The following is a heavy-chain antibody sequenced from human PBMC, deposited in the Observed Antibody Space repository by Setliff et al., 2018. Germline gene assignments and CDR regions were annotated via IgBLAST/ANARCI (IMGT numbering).Heavy chain of an antibody. Sequence: GASVKVSCKASGYTFTSYGVSWVRQAPGQGLEWMGWISTYTANTKYAQRFQGRVTMTTDTSTSTDYMELRSLRSDDTAVYYCVRDAGWQYDDYSGVYFPHWGQGTLVTVSS. V-gene: IGHV1-18*01. CDR1: GYTFTSYG. CDR2: ISTYTANT. D-gene: IGHD4-17*01. J-gene: IGHJ1*01. CDR3: VRDAGWQYDDYSGVYFPH.